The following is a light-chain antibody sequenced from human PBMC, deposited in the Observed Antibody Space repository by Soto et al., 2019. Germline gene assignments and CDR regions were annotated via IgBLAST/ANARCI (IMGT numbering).Light chain of an antibody. CDR2: DVN. CDR1: SSDIGAYNY. CDR3: SSYTTNATKV. V-gene: IGLV2-14*03. J-gene: IGLJ1*01. Sequence: QSALTQPASVSGSPGQSITISCTGTSSDIGAYNYVSWYRQHPGKAPNLMIYDVNNRPSGLSDRFSGSKSGNTASLTISGLQTEDEADYYCSSYTTNATKVFGTGTKLTVL.